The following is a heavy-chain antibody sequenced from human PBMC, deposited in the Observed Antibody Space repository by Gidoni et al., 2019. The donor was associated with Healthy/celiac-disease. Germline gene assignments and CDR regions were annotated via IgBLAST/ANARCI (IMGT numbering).Heavy chain of an antibody. V-gene: IGHV3-49*05. J-gene: IGHJ6*03. D-gene: IGHD6-13*01. Sequence: EVQLVESGGGLVKPGRSLRLSCTASGFTFGDYAMSWFRQAPGKGLEWVGFIRSKAYGGTTEYAASVKGRFTISRDDSKSIAYLQMNSLKTEDTAVYYCTRHSSSWYYYYYMDVWGKGTTVTVSS. CDR3: TRHSSSWYYYYYMDV. CDR1: GFTFGDYA. CDR2: IRSKAYGGTT.